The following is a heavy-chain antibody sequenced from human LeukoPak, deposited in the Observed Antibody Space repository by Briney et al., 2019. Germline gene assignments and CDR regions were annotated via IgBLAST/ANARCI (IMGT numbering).Heavy chain of an antibody. D-gene: IGHD6-19*01. CDR1: GDIVSSNSAA. V-gene: IGHV6-1*01. Sequence: PSQTLSLTCAISGDIVSSNSAAWNWIRQSPSRGLEWLGRTYYRSKWYNDYAVSVKSRITINPDTSKNQFSLQLNSVTPEDTAVYYCARVIESGWYYYYYGMDVWGQGTTVTVSS. CDR3: ARVIESGWYYYYYGMDV. CDR2: TYYRSKWYN. J-gene: IGHJ6*02.